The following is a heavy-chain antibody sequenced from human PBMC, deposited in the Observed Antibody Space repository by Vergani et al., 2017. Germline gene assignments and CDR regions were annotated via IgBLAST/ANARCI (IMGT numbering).Heavy chain of an antibody. CDR2: ISSSSSYI. CDR3: ARDGYYYDSSGSYYYYGMDV. J-gene: IGHJ6*02. V-gene: IGHV3-21*01. Sequence: EVQLVESGGGLVQPGGSLRLSCAASGFTFSSYSMNWVRQAPGKGLEWVSSISSSSSYIYYADSVKGRFTISRDNAKNSLYLQMNSLRAEDTAVYYCARDGYYYDSSGSYYYYGMDVWGQGTTVTVSS. D-gene: IGHD3-22*01. CDR1: GFTFSSYS.